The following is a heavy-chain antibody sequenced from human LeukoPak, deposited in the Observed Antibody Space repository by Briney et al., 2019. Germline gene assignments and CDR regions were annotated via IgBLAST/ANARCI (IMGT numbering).Heavy chain of an antibody. CDR1: GFTVSSNY. J-gene: IGHJ4*02. D-gene: IGHD5-12*01. V-gene: IGHV3-53*05. CDR2: IYSGGST. Sequence: GGSLRLSCAASGFTVSSNYMSWVRQAPGKGLEWVSVIYSGGSTYYADSVKGRFTISRDNSKNTLYLQMNSLRAEDTAVYYCAKELDIVADVGFDYWGQGTLVTVSS. CDR3: AKELDIVADVGFDY.